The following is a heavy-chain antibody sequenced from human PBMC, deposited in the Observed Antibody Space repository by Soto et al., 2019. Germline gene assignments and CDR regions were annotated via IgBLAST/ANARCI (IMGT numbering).Heavy chain of an antibody. CDR1: GGTFSSYA. V-gene: IGHV1-69*13. D-gene: IGHD2-2*01. CDR3: ARAVPAAMRYFDYCYGMDV. CDR2: IIPIFGTA. J-gene: IGHJ6*02. Sequence: SVKVSCKASGGTFSSYAISWVRQAPGQGLEWMGGIIPIFGTANYAQKFQGRVTITADESTSTAYMELSSLRSEDTAVYYCARAVPAAMRYFDYCYGMDVWGQGTTVTVSS.